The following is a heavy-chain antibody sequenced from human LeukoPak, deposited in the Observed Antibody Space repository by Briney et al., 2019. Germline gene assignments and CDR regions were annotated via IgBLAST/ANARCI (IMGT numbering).Heavy chain of an antibody. V-gene: IGHV4-39*07. CDR2: INHSGST. CDR3: ARRDTAIRY. D-gene: IGHD5-18*01. CDR1: GASIRRSRYY. Sequence: NPSETLSLTCFVSGASIRRSRYYWGWIRQPPGKGLEWIGEINHSGSTNYNPSLKSRVTISVDTSKNQFSLKLSSVTAADTAVYYCARRDTAIRYWGRGTLVTVSS. J-gene: IGHJ4*02.